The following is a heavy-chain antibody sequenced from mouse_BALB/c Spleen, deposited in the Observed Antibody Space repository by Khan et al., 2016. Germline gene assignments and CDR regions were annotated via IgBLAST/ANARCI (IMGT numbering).Heavy chain of an antibody. CDR1: GYSITSDYA. CDR2: IRYSGST. D-gene: IGHD1-2*01. V-gene: IGHV3-2*02. Sequence: EVQLQESGPGLVKPSQSLSLTCTVTGYSITSDYAWNWIRQFPGNKLEWMGYIRYSGSTTYNPSLKSRISITRDTAKNQIFLQLNSVTTEDTATDYCTRSPTATRYFDVWGAGTTVTVSS. J-gene: IGHJ1*01. CDR3: TRSPTATRYFDV.